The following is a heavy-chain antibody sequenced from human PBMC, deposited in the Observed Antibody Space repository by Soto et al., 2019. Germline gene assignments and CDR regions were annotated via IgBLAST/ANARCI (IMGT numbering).Heavy chain of an antibody. CDR1: GFTFSSYA. CDR2: ISGSGGST. Sequence: VGSLRLSCAASGFTFSSYAMSWVRQAPGKGLEWVSAISGSGGSTYYADSVKGRFTISRDNSKNTLYLQMNSLRAEDTAVYYCAKGVSYGPYFDYWGQGTLVTVSS. D-gene: IGHD5-18*01. CDR3: AKGVSYGPYFDY. V-gene: IGHV3-23*01. J-gene: IGHJ4*02.